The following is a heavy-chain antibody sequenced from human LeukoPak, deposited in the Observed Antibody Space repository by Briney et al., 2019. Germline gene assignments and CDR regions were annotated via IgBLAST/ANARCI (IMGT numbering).Heavy chain of an antibody. CDR3: ARDIAVAGGDYFDY. CDR2: IYYSGST. J-gene: IGHJ4*02. Sequence: SETLSLTCTVSGGYISSYYWSWIRQPPGKGLEWIGYIYYSGSTNYNPSLKSRVTISVDTSKNQFSLKLSSVTAADTAVYYCARDIAVAGGDYFDYWGQGTLVTVSS. D-gene: IGHD6-19*01. V-gene: IGHV4-59*01. CDR1: GGYISSYY.